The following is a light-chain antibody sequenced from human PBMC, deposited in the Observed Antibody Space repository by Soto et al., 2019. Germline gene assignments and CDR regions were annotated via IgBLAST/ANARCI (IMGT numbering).Light chain of an antibody. CDR1: QSVRSW. CDR2: DAS. V-gene: IGKV1-5*01. J-gene: IGKJ5*01. CDR3: QQYYSYPT. Sequence: DIQMTQSPSTLSAYVRDRVTITCRASQSVRSWLAWYQQKPGRAPKFLIYDASSLESGVPSRFSGSGSGTEFTLTISNLQPDDFATYYCQQYYSYPTFGQGTRLE.